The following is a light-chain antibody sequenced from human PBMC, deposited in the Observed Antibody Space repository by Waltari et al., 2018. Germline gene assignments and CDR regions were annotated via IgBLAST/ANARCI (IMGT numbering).Light chain of an antibody. CDR1: SSALESHTL. V-gene: IGLV2-23*02. Sequence: QSALTQPASVSGSPGQSLTISCTGTSSALESHTLVPWYQQPPGAAPKVIIYEDTKRPSGVSGRFSASKSGNTASLTISGLQAEDEADYHCCSYVDSRTFVFGGGTRLTVL. CDR3: CSYVDSRTFV. J-gene: IGLJ2*01. CDR2: EDT.